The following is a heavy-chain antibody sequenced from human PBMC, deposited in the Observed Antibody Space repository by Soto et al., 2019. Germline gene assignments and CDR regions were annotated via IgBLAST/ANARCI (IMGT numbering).Heavy chain of an antibody. J-gene: IGHJ4*02. Sequence: QVQLVQSGAEVRKPGASVTVSCKASGYTFSDYYIHWVRQAPGQGLEWMGWINPNSGGTKYAPKFQGGVTMTRDTSITTAYMELSRLRSGDTAVYYFSREPATAKPEGVDFLGQGTLVTVSS. CDR3: SREPATAKPEGVDF. V-gene: IGHV1-2*02. CDR1: GYTFSDYY. CDR2: INPNSGGT. D-gene: IGHD1-1*01.